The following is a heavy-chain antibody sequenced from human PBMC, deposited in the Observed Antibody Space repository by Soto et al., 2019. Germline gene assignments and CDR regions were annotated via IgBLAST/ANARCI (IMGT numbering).Heavy chain of an antibody. CDR1: GYSFTSNW. CDR2: INPSDSYT. J-gene: IGHJ6*02. V-gene: IGHV5-10-1*01. D-gene: IGHD3-10*01. CDR3: ARQVYYGSGSFYYYYGMDV. Sequence: PGESLKISCKGSGYSFTSNWISWVRQMPGKGLEWMGRINPSDSYTNYSASFQGHVTISADKSISTAYLQWSSLKASDTAMYYCARQVYYGSGSFYYYYGMDVWGQGTTVTVSS.